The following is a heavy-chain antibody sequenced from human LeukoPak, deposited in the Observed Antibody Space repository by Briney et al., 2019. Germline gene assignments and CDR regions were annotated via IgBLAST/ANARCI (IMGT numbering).Heavy chain of an antibody. CDR1: GFTFSSYA. Sequence: GGSLRLSCAASGFTFSSYAMSWVRQAPGKGLEWVSAISGSGGSTYYADSVKGRFTISRNNSKNKLYLQMNSLRAEDTAVYYCANRRLAAASDIFDYWGQGTLVTVSS. D-gene: IGHD6-13*01. CDR2: ISGSGGST. CDR3: ANRRLAAASDIFDY. J-gene: IGHJ4*02. V-gene: IGHV3-23*01.